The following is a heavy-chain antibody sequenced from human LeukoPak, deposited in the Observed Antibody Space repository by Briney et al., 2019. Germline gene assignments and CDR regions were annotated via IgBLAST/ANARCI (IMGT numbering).Heavy chain of an antibody. CDR1: RFTFSSYS. Sequence: PGGSLRLSCAASRFTFSSYSMNWVRQAPGKGLEWVSYISSSSSTIYYADSVKGRFTISRDNAKNSLYLQMNSLRAEDTAVYYCAREEAGWFGELSGWFDPWGQGTLVTVSS. J-gene: IGHJ5*02. CDR2: ISSSSSTI. V-gene: IGHV3-48*01. D-gene: IGHD3-10*01. CDR3: AREEAGWFGELSGWFDP.